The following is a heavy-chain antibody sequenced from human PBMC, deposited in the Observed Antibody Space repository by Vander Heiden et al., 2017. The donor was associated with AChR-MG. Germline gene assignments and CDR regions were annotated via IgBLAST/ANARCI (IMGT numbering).Heavy chain of an antibody. V-gene: IGHV3-23*01. Sequence: EVQLLESGGGLVQPGGSLRLSCAASGLTFSSYARGWVRQAPGKGLEWVSAISGSGGSTYYADSVKGRFTISRDNSKNTLYLQMNSLRAEDTAVYYCAKVPAGFGELFAYYFDYWGQGTLVTVSS. CDR3: AKVPAGFGELFAYYFDY. D-gene: IGHD3-10*01. J-gene: IGHJ4*02. CDR1: GLTFSSYA. CDR2: ISGSGGST.